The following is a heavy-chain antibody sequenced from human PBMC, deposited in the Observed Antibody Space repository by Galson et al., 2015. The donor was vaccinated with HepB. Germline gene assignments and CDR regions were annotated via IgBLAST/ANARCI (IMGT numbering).Heavy chain of an antibody. CDR1: GDSVSTNSAA. V-gene: IGHV6-1*01. CDR2: TYYRSKWYS. CDR3: ARVASSSRGRFYYYYIDV. J-gene: IGHJ6*03. Sequence: CAISGDSVSTNSAAWNWIRQSPSRGLEWLGRTYYRSKWYSDSALSVKGRITISPDTSKNQFSLQLNSVTPEDTAVYYCARVASSSRGRFYYYYIDVWGKGTTVTVSS. D-gene: IGHD6-13*01.